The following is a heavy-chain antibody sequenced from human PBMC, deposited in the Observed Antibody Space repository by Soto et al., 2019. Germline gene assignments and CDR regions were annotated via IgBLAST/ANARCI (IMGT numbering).Heavy chain of an antibody. CDR3: ARIVAAAGLMDV. J-gene: IGHJ6*02. CDR2: IYPGDSDT. Sequence: XYWIGWVRQMPGKGLKWMGIIYPGDSDTRYSPSFQGQVSISVYKSISTVYLQWSSLKASDTAMYYCARIVAAAGLMDVWGQGTTVTVSS. CDR1: XYW. D-gene: IGHD6-13*01. V-gene: IGHV5-51*01.